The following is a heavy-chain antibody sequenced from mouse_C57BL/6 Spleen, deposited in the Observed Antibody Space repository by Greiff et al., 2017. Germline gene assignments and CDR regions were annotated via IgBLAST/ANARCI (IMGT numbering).Heavy chain of an antibody. CDR1: GYTFTDYE. CDR3: TRSHYYGSSVFAY. CDR2: IDPETGGT. Sequence: QVQLKQSGAELVRPGASVTLSCKASGYTFTDYEMHWVKQTPVHGLEWIGAIDPETGGTAYNQKFKGKAILTADKSSSTAYMELRSLTSEDSAVYYCTRSHYYGSSVFAYWGQGTLVTVSA. J-gene: IGHJ3*01. V-gene: IGHV1-15*01. D-gene: IGHD1-1*01.